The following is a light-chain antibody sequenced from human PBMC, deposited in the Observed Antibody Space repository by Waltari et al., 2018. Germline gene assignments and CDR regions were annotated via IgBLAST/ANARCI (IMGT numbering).Light chain of an antibody. Sequence: DIQMTQSPSTLSASVGDRVTLTCRASQGISNWLAWYQQKPGKAPKLLIYKASSLESGVPSRFSGSGSGTEFTLTISSLQPDDFASYYCQQYNSDSLYTFGQGTKLEIK. CDR3: QQYNSDSLYT. J-gene: IGKJ2*01. CDR2: KAS. CDR1: QGISNW. V-gene: IGKV1-5*03.